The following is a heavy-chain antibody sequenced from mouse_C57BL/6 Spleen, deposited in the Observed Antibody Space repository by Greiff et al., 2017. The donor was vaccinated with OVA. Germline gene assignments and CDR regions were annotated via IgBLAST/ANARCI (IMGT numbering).Heavy chain of an antibody. J-gene: IGHJ3*01. V-gene: IGHV5-4*01. D-gene: IGHD3-2*02. CDR3: AREDSSGYGFAY. CDR2: ISDGGSYT. Sequence: EVKLMESGGGLVKPGGSLKLSCAASGFTFSSYAMSWVRQTPEKRLEWVATISDGGSYTYYPDNVKGRFTISRDNAKNNLYLQMSHLKSEDTAMYYCAREDSSGYGFAYWGQGTLVTVSA. CDR1: GFTFSSYA.